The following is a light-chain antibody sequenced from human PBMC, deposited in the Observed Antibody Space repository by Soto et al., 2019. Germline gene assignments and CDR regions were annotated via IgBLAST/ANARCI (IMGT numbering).Light chain of an antibody. CDR1: QSLSNSF. CDR3: QQFGRLPLS. J-gene: IGKJ4*01. V-gene: IGKV3-20*01. CDR2: GAS. Sequence: EILLTQSPGTLSLSPGDRATLSCRASQSLSNSFLAWYQQKPGQTPRLLISGASIRATDIPDRFSGSGSGTDFTLTISRLEPEDFAVYVCQQFGRLPLSFGGGTKVDIK.